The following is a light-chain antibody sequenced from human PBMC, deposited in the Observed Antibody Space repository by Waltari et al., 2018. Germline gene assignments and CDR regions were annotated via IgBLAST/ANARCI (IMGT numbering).Light chain of an antibody. CDR2: GAS. CDR3: QQYDGEVLT. CDR1: QSVSRNY. J-gene: IGKJ4*01. Sequence: EIVLTQSPVTLSLSPGERATLSCRASQSVSRNYLNWYQQKGGQAPRLLIHGASIRATGIPDRFSGSGSGTDFTLTISRLEPEDFAVYYCQQYDGEVLTFGGGTKVEI. V-gene: IGKV3-20*01.